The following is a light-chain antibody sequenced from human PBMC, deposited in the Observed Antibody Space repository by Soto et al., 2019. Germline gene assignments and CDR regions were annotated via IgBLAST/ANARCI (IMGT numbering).Light chain of an antibody. CDR3: QQRSNWPPSIT. Sequence: IVLTQSPVTLYLSPGQGAALSCRASQSISNYLAWYQQKPGQAPRLLIYDASNRATGTPARFSGSVSGTDFTRTISSLEPQAFAGYYCQQRSNWPPSITFCQGTRLEIK. CDR1: QSISNY. J-gene: IGKJ5*01. CDR2: DAS. V-gene: IGKV3-11*01.